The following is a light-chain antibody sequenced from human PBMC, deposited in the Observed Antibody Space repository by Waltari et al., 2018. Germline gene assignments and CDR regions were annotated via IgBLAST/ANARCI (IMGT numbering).Light chain of an antibody. J-gene: IGLJ2*01. CDR3: SSYRDSSTRI. CDR1: SNDVGGYAF. Sequence: QSALTQPASVSGSPGQSITISCTGSSNDVGGYAFVPWYQQHPGKAPKLIIYDVSDRPSGVSNRFSGSKSGNTASLTISGLQAEDEAGYYCSSYRDSSTRIFGGGTKLTVL. CDR2: DVS. V-gene: IGLV2-14*03.